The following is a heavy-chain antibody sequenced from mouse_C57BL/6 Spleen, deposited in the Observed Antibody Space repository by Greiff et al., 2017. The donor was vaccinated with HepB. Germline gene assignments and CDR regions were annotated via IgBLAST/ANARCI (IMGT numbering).Heavy chain of an antibody. J-gene: IGHJ3*01. CDR2: IRLKSDNYAT. CDR1: GFTFSNYW. CDR3: TGLYYYGSSPFAY. Sequence: LQQSGGGLVQPGGSMKLSCVASGFTFSNYWMNWVRQSPEKGLEWVAQIRLKSDNYATHYAESVKGRFTISRDDSKSSVYLQMNNLRAEDTGIYYCTGLYYYGSSPFAYWGQGTLVTVSA. D-gene: IGHD1-1*01. V-gene: IGHV6-3*01.